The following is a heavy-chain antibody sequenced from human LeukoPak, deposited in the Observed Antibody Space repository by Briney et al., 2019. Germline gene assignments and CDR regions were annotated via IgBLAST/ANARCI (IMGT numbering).Heavy chain of an antibody. CDR1: GGSFSGYY. D-gene: IGHD6-13*01. Sequence: SETLSLTCAVYGGSFSGYYWSWIRRPPGKGLEWIGEINHSGSTNYNPSLKSRVTISVDTSKNQFSLKLSSVTAAVTAVYYCARGGRIAAAGTGYFDYWGQGTLVTVSS. V-gene: IGHV4-34*01. J-gene: IGHJ4*02. CDR2: INHSGST. CDR3: ARGGRIAAAGTGYFDY.